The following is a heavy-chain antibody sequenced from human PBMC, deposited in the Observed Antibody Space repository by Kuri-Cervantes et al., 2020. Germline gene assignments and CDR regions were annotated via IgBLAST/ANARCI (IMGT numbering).Heavy chain of an antibody. CDR3: ARDSGTMVRGVIWGMDV. CDR2: ISYDGSNK. CDR1: GFTVSSNY. V-gene: IGHV3-30-3*01. Sequence: GGSLRLSCVASGFTVSSNYMSWVRQAPGKGLEWVAVISYDGSNKYYADSVKGRFTISRDNSKNTLYLQMNSLRAEDTAVYYCARDSGTMVRGVIWGMDVWGQGTTVTVSS. D-gene: IGHD3-10*01. J-gene: IGHJ6*02.